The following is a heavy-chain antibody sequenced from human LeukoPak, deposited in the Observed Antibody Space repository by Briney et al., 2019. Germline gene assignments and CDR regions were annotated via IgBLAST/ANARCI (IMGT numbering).Heavy chain of an antibody. D-gene: IGHD3-10*01. CDR3: ARGVTMVREPFDY. Sequence: GASVKVSCKASGYTFTSYAMHWVRQAPGQRLEWMGWINAGNGNTKYSQKFQGRVTITRDTSASTAYMELSSLRSEGTAVYYCARGVTMVREPFDYWGQGTLVTVSS. CDR2: INAGNGNT. V-gene: IGHV1-3*01. CDR1: GYTFTSYA. J-gene: IGHJ4*02.